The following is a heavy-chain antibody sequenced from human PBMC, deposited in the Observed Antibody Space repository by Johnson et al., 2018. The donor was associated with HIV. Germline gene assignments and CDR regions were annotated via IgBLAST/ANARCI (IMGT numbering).Heavy chain of an antibody. Sequence: VQLVESGGGLVKPGGSLRLSCAASGFTFDDYAMHWVQQAPGKGLEWVSGISWNSGSIGYADSVKGRFTISRDNAKNSLYLQMNSLRVGDTAVYYCARDGLESGGYYEMDAFDIWGQGTMVTVSS. D-gene: IGHD1-26*01. V-gene: IGHV3-9*01. J-gene: IGHJ3*02. CDR2: ISWNSGSI. CDR1: GFTFDDYA. CDR3: ARDGLESGGYYEMDAFDI.